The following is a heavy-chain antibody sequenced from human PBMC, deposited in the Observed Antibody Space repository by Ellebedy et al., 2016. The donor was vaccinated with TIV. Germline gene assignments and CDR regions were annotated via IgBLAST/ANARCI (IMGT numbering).Heavy chain of an antibody. D-gene: IGHD5-18*01. CDR2: ISSSGSTI. V-gene: IGHV3-48*03. Sequence: PGGSLRLSCAASGFTFSSYEMNWVRQAPGKGLEWVSYISSSGSTIYYADSVKGRFTISRDNAKNSLYLQMNSLRAEDTAVYYCARDARRGYSYGHLDYWGQGTLVTVSS. CDR3: ARDARRGYSYGHLDY. J-gene: IGHJ4*02. CDR1: GFTFSSYE.